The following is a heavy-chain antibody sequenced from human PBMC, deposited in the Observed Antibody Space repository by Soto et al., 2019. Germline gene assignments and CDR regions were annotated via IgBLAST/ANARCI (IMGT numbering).Heavy chain of an antibody. CDR2: INAGNGNT. J-gene: IGHJ4*02. Sequence: QVQLVQSGAEVKKPGASVKVSCKASGYTFTSYAMHWVRQAPGHRLEWMGWINAGNGNTKYSQKFQGRVTITRDTSASTAYMELSSLRSEDTAVYYCARGSPGDYVWGSYRRGYWGQGTLVTVSS. D-gene: IGHD3-16*02. CDR3: ARGSPGDYVWGSYRRGY. CDR1: GYTFTSYA. V-gene: IGHV1-3*01.